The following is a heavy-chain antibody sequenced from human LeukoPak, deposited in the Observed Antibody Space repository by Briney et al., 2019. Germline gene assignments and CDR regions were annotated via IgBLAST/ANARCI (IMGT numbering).Heavy chain of an antibody. CDR3: ARSRAFNSGAFDP. CDR2: IYNGVNT. V-gene: IGHV4-61*01. Sequence: SETLSLTCTVSGASVSSASYWSWIRQPPGKGVEWIAHIYNGVNTNYNPSLRSRVTISVDTSKNQFSLRLNSVTAADTAVYYCARSRAFNSGAFDPWGQGSLVTVSS. D-gene: IGHD1-26*01. J-gene: IGHJ5*02. CDR1: GASVSSASY.